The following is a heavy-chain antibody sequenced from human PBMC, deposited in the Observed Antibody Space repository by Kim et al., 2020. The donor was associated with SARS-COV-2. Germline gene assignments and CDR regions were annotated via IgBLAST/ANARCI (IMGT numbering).Heavy chain of an antibody. CDR3: ARGLPGSSMVPDY. J-gene: IGHJ4*02. CDR2: INHSGST. Sequence: SETLSLTCAVYGGSFSGYYWSWIRQPPGKGLEWIGEINHSGSTNYNPSLKSRVTISVDTSKNQFSLKLSSVTAADTAVYYCARGLPGSSMVPDYWGQGTL. D-gene: IGHD3-10*01. V-gene: IGHV4-34*01. CDR1: GGSFSGYY.